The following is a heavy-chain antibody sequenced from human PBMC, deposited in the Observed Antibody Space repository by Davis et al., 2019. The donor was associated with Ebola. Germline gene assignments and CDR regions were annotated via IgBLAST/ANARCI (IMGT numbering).Heavy chain of an antibody. J-gene: IGHJ6*02. V-gene: IGHV1-46*01. CDR2: INPSGGST. CDR1: GYTFTSYY. D-gene: IGHD6-25*01. CDR3: ARGARLGLQGHYYYGMDV. Sequence: AASVKVSCKASGYTFTSYYMHWVRQAPGQGLEWMGIINPSGGSTSYAQKFQGRVTMTRDTSTSTVYMELSSLRSEDTAVYYCARGARLGLQGHYYYGMDVWGQGTTVTVPS.